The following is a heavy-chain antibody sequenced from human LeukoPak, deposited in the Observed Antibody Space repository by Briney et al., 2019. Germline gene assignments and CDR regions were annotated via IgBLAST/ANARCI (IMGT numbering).Heavy chain of an antibody. CDR2: ISYDGSNK. V-gene: IGHV3-30*04. CDR3: ARDKYSSGMSFDY. CDR1: GFTFSSYA. D-gene: IGHD6-19*01. J-gene: IGHJ4*02. Sequence: GRSLRLSCAASGFTFSSYAMHWVRQAPGKGLEWVAVISYDGSNKYYADSVKGRFTISRDNSKNTLYLQMNSLRAEDTAVYYCARDKYSSGMSFDYWGQGTLATVSS.